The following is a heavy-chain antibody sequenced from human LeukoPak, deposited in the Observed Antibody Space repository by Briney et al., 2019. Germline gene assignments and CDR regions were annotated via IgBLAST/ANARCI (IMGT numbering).Heavy chain of an antibody. V-gene: IGHV3-53*05. CDR3: AKDDYGDYGDSNWFDP. Sequence: GGSLRLSCAASGFTVSRNYMSWVRQAPGKGLEWVSVIYTGGDTYYADSVKGRFTISRDNSKNTLYLQMNSLRAEDTAVYYCAKDDYGDYGDSNWFDPWGQGTLVTVSS. J-gene: IGHJ5*02. CDR2: IYTGGDT. D-gene: IGHD4-17*01. CDR1: GFTVSRNY.